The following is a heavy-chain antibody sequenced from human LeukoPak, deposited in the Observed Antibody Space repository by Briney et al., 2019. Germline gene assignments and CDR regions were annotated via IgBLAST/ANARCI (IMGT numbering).Heavy chain of an antibody. CDR2: INPNSGGT. J-gene: IGHJ4*02. V-gene: IGHV1-2*02. D-gene: IGHD5-18*01. Sequence: ASVKVSCKASGYAFTGYYMHWVRQAPGQGLEWMGWINPNSGGTNYAQKFQGRVAMTRDTSISTAYMELSRLRSDDTAVYYCARDTAMVWLGTWGQGTLVTVSS. CDR3: ARDTAMVWLGT. CDR1: GYAFTGYY.